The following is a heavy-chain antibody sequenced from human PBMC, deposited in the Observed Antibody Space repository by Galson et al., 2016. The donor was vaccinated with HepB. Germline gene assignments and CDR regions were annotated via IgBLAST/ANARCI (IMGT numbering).Heavy chain of an antibody. CDR2: ISGYNANT. J-gene: IGHJ4*02. Sequence: SVKVSCKASGYTFTSYAINWVRQAPGQGLEWMGSISGYNANTTYTPRFQDRVTMTRDKATSTVHMELRSLTPDDTAVYYCVRDSRSWSFDYWGQGTPVTVSS. CDR3: VRDSRSWSFDY. V-gene: IGHV1-18*04. D-gene: IGHD6-19*01. CDR1: GYTFTSYA.